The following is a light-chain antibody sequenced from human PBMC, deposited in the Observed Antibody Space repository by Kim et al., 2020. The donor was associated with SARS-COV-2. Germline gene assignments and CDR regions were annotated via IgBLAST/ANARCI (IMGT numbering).Light chain of an antibody. CDR2: DRI. CDR3: LLSFSGLWV. CDR1: TGEDTSGPY. Sequence: PAGTVRTSCETSTGEDTSGPYPHWIQQKPGQAPRTLIYDRINKRPGTPARFSGSLLGARADLTLSGVQPDDEADYYCLLSFSGLWVFGGGTKLTVL. V-gene: IGLV7-46*01. J-gene: IGLJ3*02.